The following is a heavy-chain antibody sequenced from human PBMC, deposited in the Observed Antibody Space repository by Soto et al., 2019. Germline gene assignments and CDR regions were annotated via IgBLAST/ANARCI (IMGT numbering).Heavy chain of an antibody. CDR2: FDPEDGET. Sequence: ASVKVSCKVSGYNLTELSMHWVRQAPGKGLEWMGGFDPEDGETIYAQKFQGRVTMTEDTSTDTAYMELSSLRSEDTAVYYCATDRGRETPPFVPLAYWGQGTLVTVSS. D-gene: IGHD3-10*01. CDR3: ATDRGRETPPFVPLAY. J-gene: IGHJ4*02. V-gene: IGHV1-24*01. CDR1: GYNLTELS.